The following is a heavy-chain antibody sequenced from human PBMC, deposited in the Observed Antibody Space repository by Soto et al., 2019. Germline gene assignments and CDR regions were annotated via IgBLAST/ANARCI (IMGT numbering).Heavy chain of an antibody. Sequence: QVQLQESGPGLVKPSQTLSLTCTVSGCSISSGGYYWIWIRQHPGKGLEWIGYIYYSGYTYYNPSVKCRVTISVDTSKNQFSLKLSSVTAADTAVYYCAREPSIWRQGTLVTVSS. CDR1: GCSISSGGYY. J-gene: IGHJ4*02. CDR3: AREPSI. V-gene: IGHV4-31*03. CDR2: IYYSGYT.